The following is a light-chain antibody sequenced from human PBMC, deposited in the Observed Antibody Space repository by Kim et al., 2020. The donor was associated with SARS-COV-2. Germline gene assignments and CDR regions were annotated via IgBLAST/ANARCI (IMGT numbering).Light chain of an antibody. V-gene: IGLV2-11*01. CDR1: SREVGGYNY. Sequence: SPGQSVTISCTGTSREVGGYNYVSWYQQHPGKAPKLMIYDVSKRPSGVPDRFSGSRSGNTASLTISGLQAEDEADYYCCSYAGSYVFGTGTKVTVL. CDR3: CSYAGSYV. CDR2: DVS. J-gene: IGLJ1*01.